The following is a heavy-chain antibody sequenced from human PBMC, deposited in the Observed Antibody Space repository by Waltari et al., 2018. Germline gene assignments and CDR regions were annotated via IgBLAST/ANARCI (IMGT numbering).Heavy chain of an antibody. J-gene: IGHJ3*02. V-gene: IGHV3-20*04. CDR2: VNWRGTST. CDR3: ARAEEIGLYYGSGSYLGDI. Sequence: EVKLGVFRGGERRHGATARIVGEAAAFSFDGCDINAFSEDAGKVLEWVSGVNWRGTSTGYADSANGRVTITRDNAKNSLYQQMNSLRVEDTALYYCARAEEIGLYYGSGSYLGDIWGQGTMVAVSS. D-gene: IGHD3-10*01. CDR1: AFSFDGCD.